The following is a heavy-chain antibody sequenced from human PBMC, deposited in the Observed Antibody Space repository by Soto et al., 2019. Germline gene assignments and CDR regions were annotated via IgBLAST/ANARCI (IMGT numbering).Heavy chain of an antibody. J-gene: IGHJ5*02. CDR3: ARGTDVDIVVVPAAIWFDP. Sequence: ETLSLTCTVSGGSISSYYWSWIRQPPGKGLEWIGYIYYSGSANYNPSLKSRVTISVDTSKNQFSLKLSSVTAADTAVYYCARGTDVDIVVVPAAIWFDPWGQGTLVTVSS. V-gene: IGHV4-59*01. CDR1: GGSISSYY. D-gene: IGHD2-2*01. CDR2: IYYSGSA.